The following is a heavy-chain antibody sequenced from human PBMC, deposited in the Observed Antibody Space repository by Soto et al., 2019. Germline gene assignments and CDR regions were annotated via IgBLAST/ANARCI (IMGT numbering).Heavy chain of an antibody. D-gene: IGHD6-13*01. J-gene: IGHJ5*02. Sequence: EVQLVESGGGLVQPGGSLRLSCAASGFTFSSYSMNWVRQAPGKGLEWVSYIRSSSGTIYYADSVKGRFTISRDNAKNSLYLQMNSPRAEDTAVYYCVRDVRAAGAGGWFDPWGQGTLVTVSS. V-gene: IGHV3-48*01. CDR3: VRDVRAAGAGGWFDP. CDR1: GFTFSSYS. CDR2: IRSSSGTI.